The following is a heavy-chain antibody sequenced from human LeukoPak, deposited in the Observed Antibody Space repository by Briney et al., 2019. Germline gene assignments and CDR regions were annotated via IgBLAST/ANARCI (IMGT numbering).Heavy chain of an antibody. CDR1: NYNFNNYG. CDR2: ISGYNGDT. V-gene: IGHV1-18*01. Sequence: ASVKVSCKASNYNFNNYGVSCVRQAPGQGLEWVGWISGYNGDTDYAQKFQGRVILTTDTSTSTVYMEVRSLRSDDTAVYYCARGLGYYGSGNWFDPWGQGTLLTVSS. CDR3: ARGLGYYGSGNWFDP. D-gene: IGHD3-10*01. J-gene: IGHJ5*02.